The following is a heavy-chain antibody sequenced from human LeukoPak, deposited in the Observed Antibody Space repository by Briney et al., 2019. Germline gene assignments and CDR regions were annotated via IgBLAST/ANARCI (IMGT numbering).Heavy chain of an antibody. D-gene: IGHD2-2*01. CDR2: IYTSGST. J-gene: IGHJ6*02. V-gene: IGHV4-61*02. CDR3: ARAADCSSTSCYRDYYYGMDV. CDR1: GGSISSGSYY. Sequence: SETLSLTCTVSGGSISSGSYYWSWIRQPAGKELEWIGRIYTSGSTNYNPSLKSRVTISVDTSKNQFSLKLSSVTAADTAVYYCARAADCSSTSCYRDYYYGMDVWGQGTTVTVSS.